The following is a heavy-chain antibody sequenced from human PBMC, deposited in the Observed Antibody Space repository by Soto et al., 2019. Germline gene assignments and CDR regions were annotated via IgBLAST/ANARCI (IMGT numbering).Heavy chain of an antibody. V-gene: IGHV5-51*01. D-gene: IGHD4-4*01. J-gene: IGHJ6*02. CDR2: ICPRDSDT. CDR1: GYSFTSYW. Sequence: GDSLKISCKGSGYSFTSYWIGWVRQMPGKGLEWMGIICPRDSDTKYSPSFQGQVTISADKSIRTAYLQWSSLKASDNAMYFCDSQSHTVTKATFYCYCLDVWGQGTTVTDS. CDR3: DSQSHTVTKATFYCYCLDV.